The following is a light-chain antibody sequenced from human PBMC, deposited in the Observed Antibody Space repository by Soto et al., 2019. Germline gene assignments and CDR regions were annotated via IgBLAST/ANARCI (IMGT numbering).Light chain of an antibody. V-gene: IGLV2-14*01. CDR3: SSYTSSSTYV. CDR1: SSDVGVYDY. J-gene: IGLJ1*01. Sequence: QSALTQPASVSGSPGQSIAISRTGTSSDVGVYDYVSWYQQHPGKAPKHMIYDVSNRPSGVSNRFSGSKSDNTASLTISGHQAEDEADYYCSSYTSSSTYVCGTRIK. CDR2: DVS.